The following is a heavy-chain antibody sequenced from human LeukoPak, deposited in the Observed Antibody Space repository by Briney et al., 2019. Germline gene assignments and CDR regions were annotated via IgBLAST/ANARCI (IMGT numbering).Heavy chain of an antibody. J-gene: IGHJ3*02. CDR3: AKSSYDFWSGYWDAFDI. CDR1: GFTFSIDA. V-gene: IGHV3-23*01. D-gene: IGHD3-3*01. CDR2: ISGSGGST. Sequence: GGSLRLSCAASGFTFSIDAMSWVRQAPGKGLEWVSAISGSGGSTYYADSVKGRFTIPSDNPKTTLYLQMSSLRAEDTAVYYCAKSSYDFWSGYWDAFDIWGQGTMVTVSS.